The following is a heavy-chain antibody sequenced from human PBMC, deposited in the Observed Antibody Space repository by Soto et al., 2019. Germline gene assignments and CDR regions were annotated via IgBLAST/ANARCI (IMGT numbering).Heavy chain of an antibody. CDR3: ARVGGQLGPGFDY. V-gene: IGHV3-21*01. CDR1: GFTFSPFS. D-gene: IGHD6-6*01. J-gene: IGHJ4*02. Sequence: EVQLVESGEGLAKPGGSLGLSCEASGFTFSPFSMNWGRRAPGKGLEWVSSISSSSSNIYYADSWKGRLTISRDNAKNSLYLQMNSLRAEDTAVYYCARVGGQLGPGFDYWGQGTLVTVSS. CDR2: ISSSSSNI.